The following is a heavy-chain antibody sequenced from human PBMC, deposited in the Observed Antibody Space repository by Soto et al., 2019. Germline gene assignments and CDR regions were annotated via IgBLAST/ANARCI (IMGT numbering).Heavy chain of an antibody. CDR1: GGTFSSFA. CDR3: XRXXXXXXXXXXXXMDV. V-gene: IGHV1-69*12. J-gene: IGHJ6*02. CDR2: IIPKFATP. Sequence: QVLLVQSGAEVKKPASSMKVSCKTSGGTFSSFAISWVRLVPGQGLEWMGVIIPKFATPTYAQSFQGRVSITAXESTGXAYMELSSLXSEDXXXXYCXRXXXXXXXXXXXXMDVXGQGTTVTVSS.